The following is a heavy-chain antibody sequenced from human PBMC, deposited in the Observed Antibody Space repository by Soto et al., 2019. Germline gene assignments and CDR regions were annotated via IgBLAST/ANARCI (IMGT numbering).Heavy chain of an antibody. V-gene: IGHV1-69*13. D-gene: IGHD6-19*01. CDR2: IIASFGTP. CDR3: ARGETGYSSGWPLAFDY. CDR1: GGTSRNYV. Sequence: SVKVSCKDSGGTSRNYVISWVRQAPGQGLEWMGGIIASFGTPTYAQKFQGRVTMTADASTSAAYMELSSLRSDDTAVYYCARGETGYSSGWPLAFDYWGQGTLVTVSS. J-gene: IGHJ4*02.